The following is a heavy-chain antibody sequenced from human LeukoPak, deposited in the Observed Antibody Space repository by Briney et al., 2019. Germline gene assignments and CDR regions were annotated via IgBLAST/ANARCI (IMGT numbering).Heavy chain of an antibody. CDR1: GFTFSSYA. V-gene: IGHV3-30*04. CDR2: ISYDGSNK. CDR3: ARISSSGYSFDY. D-gene: IGHD3-22*01. J-gene: IGHJ4*02. Sequence: GGSLRLSCAASGFTFSSYAMHWVHQAPGKGLEWVAVISYDGSNKYYADSVKGRLTISRDNSKNTLYLQMNSLRAEDTAVYYCARISSSGYSFDYWGQGTLVTVSS.